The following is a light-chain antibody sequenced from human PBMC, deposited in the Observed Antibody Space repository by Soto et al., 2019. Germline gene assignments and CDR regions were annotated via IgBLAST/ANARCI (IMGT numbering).Light chain of an antibody. CDR1: SSDIGGYNY. CDR3: AAWDYSLSAYV. V-gene: IGLV2-14*01. CDR2: GVS. J-gene: IGLJ1*01. Sequence: QSALTQPASVSGSPGQSITISCTGTSSDIGGYNYVSWYQQHPGKAPKLMIYGVSNRPSGVSGRFSGSKSGNTASLTISGPQSEDEAYYYCAAWDYSLSAYVFGTGTKVTVL.